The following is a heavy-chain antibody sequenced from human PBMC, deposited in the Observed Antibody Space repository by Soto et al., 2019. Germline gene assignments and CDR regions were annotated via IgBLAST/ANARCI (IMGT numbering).Heavy chain of an antibody. J-gene: IGHJ4*02. CDR1: GFSFSSYS. V-gene: IGHV3-23*01. Sequence: EVQLLESGGDLVQPGGSLRLSCAASGFSFSSYSFTWVRQAPGKGLEWVAGISIGGDKTWHADSVKGRFTISRDNSKNTVYLQMKSLRVDDQAVYYWAKWDGYGGHWGQGTLVTVSS. CDR3: AKWDGYGGH. D-gene: IGHD1-1*01. CDR2: ISIGGDKT.